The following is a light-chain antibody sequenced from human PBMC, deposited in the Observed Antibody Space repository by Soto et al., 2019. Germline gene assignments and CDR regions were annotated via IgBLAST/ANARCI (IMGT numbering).Light chain of an antibody. Sequence: IQLTQSPSSLSASVGDRVTITCWASQGIANSLAWYQQRPGTAPKLLISAASNLQTGVPSTFSGSGSGTTFTLTISSLQPEDFATYYCQQLSTYPITFGQGTRLEIK. J-gene: IGKJ5*01. CDR2: AAS. CDR3: QQLSTYPIT. CDR1: QGIANS. V-gene: IGKV1-9*01.